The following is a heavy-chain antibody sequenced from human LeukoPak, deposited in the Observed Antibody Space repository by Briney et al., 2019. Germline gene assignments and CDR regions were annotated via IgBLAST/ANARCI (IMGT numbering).Heavy chain of an antibody. V-gene: IGHV4-4*07. CDR2: IYTSGST. CDR1: GGSISSYY. D-gene: IGHD3-9*01. Sequence: SETLSLTCTVSGGSISSYYWSWIRQPAGKGLEWIGCIYTSGSTNYNPSLKSRVTMSVDTSKNQFSLKLSSVTAADTAVYYCARAHTYYDILTGWGYYYMDVWGKGTTVTISS. CDR3: ARAHTYYDILTGWGYYYMDV. J-gene: IGHJ6*03.